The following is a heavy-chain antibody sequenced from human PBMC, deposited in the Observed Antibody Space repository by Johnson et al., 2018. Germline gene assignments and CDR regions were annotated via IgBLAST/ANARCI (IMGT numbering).Heavy chain of an antibody. J-gene: IGHJ3*02. Sequence: QVQLVQSGGGVVQPGRSLRLSCAASGFTFSSYGMHWVRQAPGKGLEWVAVISYDGSNKYYADSVKGRFTISRDNSKNTLYLQMNSLRAEDSAVYYCAKDYSALENWGQGTMVTVSS. D-gene: IGHD4-11*01. V-gene: IGHV3-30*18. CDR1: GFTFSSYG. CDR2: ISYDGSNK. CDR3: AKDYSALEN.